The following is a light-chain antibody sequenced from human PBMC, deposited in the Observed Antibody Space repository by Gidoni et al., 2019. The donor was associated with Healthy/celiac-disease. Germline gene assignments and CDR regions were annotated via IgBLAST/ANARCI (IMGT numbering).Light chain of an antibody. CDR3: QQYYSTRYX. J-gene: IGKJ2*01. Sequence: DIVMTQSPDSLAVSLGERATINCKSSQSVLYSSNNKNYLAWYQQKPGQPPKLLIYWASTRESGVPDRFSGSGSGTDFTLTISSLQAEDVAVYYCQQYYSTRYXFXQGTKLEIK. CDR1: QSVLYSSNNKNY. V-gene: IGKV4-1*01. CDR2: WAS.